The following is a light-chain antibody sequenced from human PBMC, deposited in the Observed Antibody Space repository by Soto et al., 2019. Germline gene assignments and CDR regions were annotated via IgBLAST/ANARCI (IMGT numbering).Light chain of an antibody. Sequence: SYELTQAPSVSVAPGQTARITCGGNTIGSKSVHWYQQKPGQAPVLVVYDDNDRPSGIPERFSGSNSGNTATLTISRVEAGDEAGYYCQVWDSSNDHQVFGGVTKLTVL. V-gene: IGLV3-21*02. CDR1: TIGSKS. J-gene: IGLJ3*02. CDR2: DDN. CDR3: QVWDSSNDHQV.